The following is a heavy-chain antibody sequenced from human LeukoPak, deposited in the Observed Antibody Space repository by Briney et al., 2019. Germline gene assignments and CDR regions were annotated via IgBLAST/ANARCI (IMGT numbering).Heavy chain of an antibody. V-gene: IGHV3-7*01. Sequence: GGSLRLSCSASGFTFSNYWMSWVRQAPGRGLEWVANIKEDGSKKNYVDSVKGRFTISRDNAKNSLYLQMNSLRAEDTAVYHCARRYFDYWGQGTLVTVSS. CDR2: IKEDGSKK. J-gene: IGHJ4*02. CDR3: ARRYFDY. CDR1: GFTFSNYW.